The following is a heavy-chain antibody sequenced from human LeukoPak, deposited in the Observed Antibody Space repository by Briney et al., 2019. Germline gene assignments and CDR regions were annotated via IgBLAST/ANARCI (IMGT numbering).Heavy chain of an antibody. CDR2: IIPILGIA. V-gene: IGHV1-69*04. J-gene: IGHJ4*02. D-gene: IGHD4-17*01. CDR1: GGTFSSYA. CDR3: ARVGDYGDYVTLVDY. Sequence: SVKVSCKASGGTFSSYAISWVRQAPGQGLEWMGRIIPILGIANYAQKFQGRVTITADKSTSTAYMELSGLRSEDTAVYYCARVGDYGDYVTLVDYWGQGTLVTVSS.